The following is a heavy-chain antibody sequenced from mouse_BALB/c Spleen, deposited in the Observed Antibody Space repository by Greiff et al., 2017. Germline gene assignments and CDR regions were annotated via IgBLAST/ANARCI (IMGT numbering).Heavy chain of an antibody. Sequence: VQLQQPGAELVRPGASVKLSCKASGYTFTSYWINWVKQRPGQGLEWIGNIYPSDSYTNYNQKFKDKATLTVDKSSSTAYMQLSSPTSEDSAVYYCTRGTYGNYVLMDYWGQGTSVTVSS. D-gene: IGHD2-10*02. CDR3: TRGTYGNYVLMDY. CDR1: GYTFTSYW. V-gene: IGHV1-69*02. CDR2: IYPSDSYT. J-gene: IGHJ4*01.